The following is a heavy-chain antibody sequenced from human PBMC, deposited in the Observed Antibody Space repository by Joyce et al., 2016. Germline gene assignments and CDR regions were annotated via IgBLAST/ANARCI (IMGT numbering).Heavy chain of an antibody. CDR3: ARRTTNYYYGLDV. D-gene: IGHD1-1*01. CDR1: GGSSSSFH. V-gene: IGHV4-59*01. J-gene: IGHJ6*02. Sequence: QVQLQESGPGLVKPSETLSLTCSLSGGSSSSFHWNWSRQSPGKGLELIGNVYYSGNTNYNPSLKTRVAISVDPSKNQFYLRLTSVTAADTAVYDCARRTTNYYYGLDVWGQGTTVTVSS. CDR2: VYYSGNT.